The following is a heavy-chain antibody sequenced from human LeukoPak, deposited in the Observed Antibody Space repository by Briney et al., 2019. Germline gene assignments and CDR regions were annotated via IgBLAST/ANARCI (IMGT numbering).Heavy chain of an antibody. D-gene: IGHD3-3*01. J-gene: IGHJ6*03. CDR1: GHTFTGYY. Sequence: ASVKVSCKASGHTFTGYYMHWVRQAPGQGLEWMGWINPNSGGTNYAQKFQGRVTMTRDTSISTAYMELSRLRSEDTAVYYCARGARAYLVLRFLEWLLYMDVWGKGTTVTVSS. CDR3: ARGARAYLVLRFLEWLLYMDV. CDR2: INPNSGGT. V-gene: IGHV1-2*02.